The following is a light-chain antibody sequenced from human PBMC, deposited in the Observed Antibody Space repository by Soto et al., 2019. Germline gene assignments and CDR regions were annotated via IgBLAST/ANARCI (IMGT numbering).Light chain of an antibody. CDR1: SSDVGGYNY. V-gene: IGLV2-14*01. J-gene: IGLJ2*01. CDR3: SSYTSSSTLGVV. CDR2: DVS. Sequence: QSALTQPASVSGSPGQSITISCTGTSSDVGGYNYVSWYQQHPGKAPKLMIYDVSNRPSGVSNRFSGSKSGNTASLTSSGLHAEDEADYYCSSYTSSSTLGVVFGGGTKLTVL.